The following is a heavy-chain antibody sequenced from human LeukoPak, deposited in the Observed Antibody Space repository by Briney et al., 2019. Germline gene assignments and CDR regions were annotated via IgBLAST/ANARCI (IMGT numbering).Heavy chain of an antibody. CDR2: INPNSGGT. V-gene: IGHV1-2*02. D-gene: IGHD1-26*01. J-gene: IGHJ4*02. CDR3: ASTPLVGATTTPYNDY. CDR1: GYTFTGYY. Sequence: ASVKVSCKASGYTFTGYYMHWVRQAPGQGLEWMGWINPNSGGTNYAQKFQGRVTMTRDTSISTAYMELSRLRSDDTAVYYCASTPLVGATTTPYNDYWGQGTLVTVSS.